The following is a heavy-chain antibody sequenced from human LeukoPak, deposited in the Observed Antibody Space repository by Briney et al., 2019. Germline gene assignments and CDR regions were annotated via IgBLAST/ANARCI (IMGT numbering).Heavy chain of an antibody. CDR1: GFTFSSYE. J-gene: IGHJ3*02. D-gene: IGHD3-16*01. V-gene: IGHV3-23*01. Sequence: SGGSLRLSCAASGFTFSSYEMNWVRQAPGKGLEWVSGVSNTGLTTYYIDSVKGRFTISRDSSKNTLYLQLDSLRTEDTAVYYCAKVRKGVGAFDIWGQGIMVTVSS. CDR3: AKVRKGVGAFDI. CDR2: VSNTGLTT.